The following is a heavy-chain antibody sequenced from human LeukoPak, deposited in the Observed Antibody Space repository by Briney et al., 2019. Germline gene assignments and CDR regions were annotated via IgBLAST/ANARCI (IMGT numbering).Heavy chain of an antibody. CDR1: GYTFTGYY. Sequence: ASVKISCKASGYTFTGYYMHWVRQAPGQGLEWMGWINPNSGGTNYAQKFQGRVTMTRDTSISTAYMELSRLRSDDTAVYYCARGTATIREKNWFDPWGQGTLVTVSS. V-gene: IGHV1-2*02. J-gene: IGHJ5*02. CDR2: INPNSGGT. CDR3: ARGTATIREKNWFDP. D-gene: IGHD5-12*01.